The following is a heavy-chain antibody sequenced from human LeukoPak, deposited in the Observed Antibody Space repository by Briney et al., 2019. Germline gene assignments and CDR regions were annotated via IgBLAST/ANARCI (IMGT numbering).Heavy chain of an antibody. Sequence: GGSLRLSCAASGFTFSSSAMSWVRQVPGKGLEWVSGISASGGSTYYADSVRGRFTISRDNSKNTLYVQMNSLRDEDTAVYYCARAGGSTVSHSDYWGQGTLVTVSS. V-gene: IGHV3-23*01. CDR1: GFTFSSSA. CDR2: ISASGGST. CDR3: ARAGGSTVSHSDY. J-gene: IGHJ4*02. D-gene: IGHD4-17*01.